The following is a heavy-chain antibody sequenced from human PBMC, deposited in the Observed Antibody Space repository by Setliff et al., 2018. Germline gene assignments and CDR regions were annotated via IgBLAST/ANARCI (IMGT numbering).Heavy chain of an antibody. CDR1: GASITSGHY. CDR2: MSHRGRT. V-gene: IGHV4-38-2*01. CDR3: ASPRRDDLDSPFDAFDI. Sequence: SETLSLTCGVSGASITSGHYWGWIRQPPGKGLGWIATMSHRGRTYFNPSLESRVTMSRDTSKNQFSLRLTSVAAADTAVYYCASPRRDDLDSPFDAFDIWGRGTMVTVSS. D-gene: IGHD3-3*01. J-gene: IGHJ3*02.